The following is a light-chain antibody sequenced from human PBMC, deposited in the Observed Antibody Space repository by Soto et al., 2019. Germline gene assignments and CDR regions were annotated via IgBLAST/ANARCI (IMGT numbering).Light chain of an antibody. V-gene: IGKV3-20*01. CDR1: QSVSSNY. CDR2: GAS. J-gene: IGKJ1*01. CDR3: QQYGSSSWT. Sequence: EIVLTQSPGTLSLSPGERATLSCRASQSVSSNYLAWYQQKPGQAPRLLIYGASSRATGIPDRFSGSGSGTDFILTISRLEPEDFALYYCQQYGSSSWTFGQGTKVEIK.